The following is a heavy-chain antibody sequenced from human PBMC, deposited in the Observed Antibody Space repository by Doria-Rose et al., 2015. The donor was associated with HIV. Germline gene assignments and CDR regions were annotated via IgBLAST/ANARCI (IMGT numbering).Heavy chain of an antibody. CDR3: ARHSTVVASNLDY. V-gene: IGHV4-61*07. J-gene: IGHJ4*02. CDR1: SYY. Sequence: SYYWTWIRQPPGKGLGWIGDMYSSGSSTYTPSLKSRVSMSVDTSKNQFSLRLTSVTAADTAVYYCARHSTVVASNLDYWGPGTLVTVSS. D-gene: IGHD2-15*01. CDR2: MYSSGSS.